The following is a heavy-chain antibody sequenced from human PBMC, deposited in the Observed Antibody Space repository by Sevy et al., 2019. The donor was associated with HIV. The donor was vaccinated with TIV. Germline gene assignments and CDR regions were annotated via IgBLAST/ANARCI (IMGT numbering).Heavy chain of an antibody. CDR1: GFTFNFHG. CDR2: IWHDGSNK. J-gene: IGHJ5*02. CDR3: ARETDNSARWLDP. Sequence: GGSLRLSCAASGFTFNFHGMHWVRQAPGKGLEWVAFIWHDGSNKYMADSVKGRFTISRDNSKNTLFLQMNSLTVEDTAVYYCARETDNSARWLDPWGQGSLDTVSS. V-gene: IGHV3-30*02. D-gene: IGHD4-4*01.